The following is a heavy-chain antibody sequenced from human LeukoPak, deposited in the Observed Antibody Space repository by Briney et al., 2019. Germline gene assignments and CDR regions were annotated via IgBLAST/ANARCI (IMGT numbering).Heavy chain of an antibody. CDR1: GFTFSDYY. V-gene: IGHV3-11*01. J-gene: IGHJ6*02. CDR2: ISSSGSTI. CDR3: ARVEGSSWFYYYYYGMDV. Sequence: GGSLRLSCAASGFTFSDYYMSWIRQAPGKGLEGVAYISSSGSTIYYADSVKGRFTISRGNAKNSLYLQMNSLRAEDTAVYYCARVEGSSWFYYYYYGMDVWGQGTTVTVSS. D-gene: IGHD6-13*01.